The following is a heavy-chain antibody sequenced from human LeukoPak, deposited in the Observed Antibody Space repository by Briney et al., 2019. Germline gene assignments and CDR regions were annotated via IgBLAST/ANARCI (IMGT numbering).Heavy chain of an antibody. CDR1: GFTFSNCE. Sequence: PGGSLRLSCAASGFTFSNCEMNWVRQAPGKGLEWVSYISSSGSTIYYADSVKGRFTISRDNAKNSLYLQMNSLRAEDTAVYYCARGYYGYVWGSYRLDYFDYWGQGTLVTVSS. D-gene: IGHD3-16*02. CDR3: ARGYYGYVWGSYRLDYFDY. CDR2: ISSSGSTI. V-gene: IGHV3-48*03. J-gene: IGHJ4*02.